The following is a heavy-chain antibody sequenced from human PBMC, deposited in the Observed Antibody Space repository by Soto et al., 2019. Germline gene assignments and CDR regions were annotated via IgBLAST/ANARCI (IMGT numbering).Heavy chain of an antibody. V-gene: IGHV1-69*13. J-gene: IGHJ6*02. CDR3: ARGATVTTHYYYSLDV. Sequence: SVKVSCKTSGGTFSSYAISWVRQAPGQGLEWMGGIIPMFGTANYAQKFQGIVTITADESTSTVYMELSSLRSGDTAVYFCARGATVTTHYYYSLDVWGQGTTVTVYS. D-gene: IGHD4-17*01. CDR1: GGTFSSYA. CDR2: IIPMFGTA.